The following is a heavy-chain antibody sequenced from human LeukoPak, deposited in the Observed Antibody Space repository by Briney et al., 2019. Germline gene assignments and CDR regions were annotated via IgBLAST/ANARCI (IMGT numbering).Heavy chain of an antibody. J-gene: IGHJ3*01. CDR2: IYSGGST. D-gene: IGHD6-13*01. Sequence: PGGSLRLSCAASGFTVSSNYMSWVRQAPGKGLEWVSVIYSGGSTYHADSVKGRFTISRDNSKNTLYLQMNSLRAEDTAVYYCARDPLYSSSGRLDAFDVWGQGTMVTVSS. CDR1: GFTVSSNY. V-gene: IGHV3-53*01. CDR3: ARDPLYSSSGRLDAFDV.